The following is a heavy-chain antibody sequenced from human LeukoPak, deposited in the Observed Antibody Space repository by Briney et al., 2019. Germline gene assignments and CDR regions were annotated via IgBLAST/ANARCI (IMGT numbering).Heavy chain of an antibody. CDR2: IYYSGST. J-gene: IGHJ4*02. V-gene: IGHV4-59*01. D-gene: IGHD6-19*01. CDR3: ARDQAGYSSGWSY. CDR1: GGSISSYY. Sequence: SETLSLTCTVSGGSISSYYWSWIRQPPGKGLEWIGYIYYSGSTNYNPSLKSRVTISVDTSKNQFSLKLSSVTAADTAVYYCARDQAGYSSGWSYWGQGTLVTVSS.